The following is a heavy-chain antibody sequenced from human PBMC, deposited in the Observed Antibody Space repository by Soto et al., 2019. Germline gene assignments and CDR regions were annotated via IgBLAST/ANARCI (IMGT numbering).Heavy chain of an antibody. CDR2: ISYDGSDQ. D-gene: IGHD6-19*01. J-gene: IGHJ4*02. V-gene: IGHV3-30*18. CDR1: GFTFSSFG. CDR3: AKETLSGWRTLDY. Sequence: PGGSLRLSCAVSGFTFSSFGMDWVRQAPGKGLEWVALISYDGSDQYYADSVKGRFTISRDNSKNTLFLEMNSLRPEDTAVYYCAKETLSGWRTLDYWGQGTPVTVPS.